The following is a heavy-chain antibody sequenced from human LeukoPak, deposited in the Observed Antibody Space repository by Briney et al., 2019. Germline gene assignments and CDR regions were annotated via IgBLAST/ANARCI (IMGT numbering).Heavy chain of an antibody. D-gene: IGHD5-18*01. CDR3: ARNVQQLWSPNDY. CDR2: IYYSGST. Sequence: PSETLSLTCTVSGGSISSYYWSWIRQPPGRGLEWIGYIYYSGSTNYNPSLKSRVTISVDTSKNQFSLKLSSVTAADTAVYYCARNVQQLWSPNDYWGQGTLVTVSS. J-gene: IGHJ4*02. V-gene: IGHV4-59*12. CDR1: GGSISSYY.